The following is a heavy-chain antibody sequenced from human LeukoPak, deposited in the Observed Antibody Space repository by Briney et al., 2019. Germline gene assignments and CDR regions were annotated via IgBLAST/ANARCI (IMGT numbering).Heavy chain of an antibody. D-gene: IGHD4-23*01. CDR3: AKDIGRSVAQGHAFDI. CDR1: GFTFDDYA. Sequence: PGRSLRLSCAASGFTFDDYAMHWVRQAPGKGLEWVSGISWNSGSIGYADSVKGRFTISRDNAKNSLYLQMNSLRAEDMALYYCAKDIGRSVAQGHAFDIWGQGTMVTVSS. J-gene: IGHJ3*02. CDR2: ISWNSGSI. V-gene: IGHV3-9*03.